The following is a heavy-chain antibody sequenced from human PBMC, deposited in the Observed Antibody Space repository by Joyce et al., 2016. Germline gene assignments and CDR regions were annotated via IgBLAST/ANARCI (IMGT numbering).Heavy chain of an antibody. CDR3: ARARDYYGSGSQPLDY. D-gene: IGHD3-10*01. CDR1: GFTFSNYW. CDR2: IKQDGSEK. J-gene: IGHJ4*02. V-gene: IGHV3-7*01. Sequence: EVQLVESGGGLVQPGGSLSLSCAASGFTFSNYWMSWCRQAPGTGLEGVANIKQDGSEKYYVDSVKSRFTISTDNAKSSLYLQMNSLRAEETAVYYCARARDYYGSGSQPLDYWGQGTLVTVSS.